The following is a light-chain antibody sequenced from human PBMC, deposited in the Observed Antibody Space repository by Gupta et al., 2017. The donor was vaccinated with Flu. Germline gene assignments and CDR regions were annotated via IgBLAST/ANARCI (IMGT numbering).Light chain of an antibody. CDR1: QSVLYSSNNKNY. Sequence: DIVMTQSPDSLAVSLGERATINCKSSQSVLYSSNNKNYFAWYQQKPGQPPQLLIYWASNRKYGVPDRFSGSGYGTDFTLTISSLQAEDVAVYYCQQYYSTWTFGQGTKVEIK. V-gene: IGKV4-1*01. CDR3: QQYYSTWT. J-gene: IGKJ1*01. CDR2: WAS.